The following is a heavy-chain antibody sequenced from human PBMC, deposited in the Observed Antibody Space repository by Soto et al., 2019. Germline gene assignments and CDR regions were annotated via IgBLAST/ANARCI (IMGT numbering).Heavy chain of an antibody. V-gene: IGHV3-23*01. CDR3: AKDYYYDSTGLFFDS. Sequence: EVTLLESGGALVQPGGSLRLSCEASGFSLGRYAMSWVRQAPGKGLEWISVISASGSSVSYADSVKGRFTISKDNSENTLFLQVNSLRVEDTAVYYCAKDYYYDSTGLFFDSWGQGTLVTVSS. J-gene: IGHJ4*02. CDR2: ISASGSSV. D-gene: IGHD3-22*01. CDR1: GFSLGRYA.